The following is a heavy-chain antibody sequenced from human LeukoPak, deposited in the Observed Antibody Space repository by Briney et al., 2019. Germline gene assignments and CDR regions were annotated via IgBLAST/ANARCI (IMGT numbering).Heavy chain of an antibody. Sequence: SSETLSLTCAVYGGSFSGYYWSWIRQPPGKGLEWIGEINHSGSTNYNPSLKSRVTISVDTSKNQFSLKLSSVTAADTAVYYCARFPKWGQWLAHPSPPLGSGYGMDVWGQGTTVTVSS. CDR1: GGSFSGYY. D-gene: IGHD6-19*01. J-gene: IGHJ6*02. CDR2: INHSGST. V-gene: IGHV4-34*01. CDR3: ARFPKWGQWLAHPSPPLGSGYGMDV.